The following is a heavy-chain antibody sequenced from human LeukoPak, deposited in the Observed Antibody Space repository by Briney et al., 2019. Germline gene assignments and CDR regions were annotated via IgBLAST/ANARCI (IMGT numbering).Heavy chain of an antibody. CDR3: AKDYRALILRPNWLDP. V-gene: IGHV3-74*01. Sequence: PGGSLRLSCAASVFTFSSYAMSWVRQAPGKGLVCVSRINNDGSSTSYADSVKGRFTISRDNAKNTLYMQMNSLRAEDTAVYYCAKDYRALILRPNWLDPWGQGTLVTVSS. CDR2: INNDGSST. D-gene: IGHD3-16*01. CDR1: VFTFSSYA. J-gene: IGHJ5*02.